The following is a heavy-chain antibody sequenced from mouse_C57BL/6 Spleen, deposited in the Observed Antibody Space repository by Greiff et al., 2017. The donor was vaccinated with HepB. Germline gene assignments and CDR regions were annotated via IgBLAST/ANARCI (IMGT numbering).Heavy chain of an antibody. CDR2: IYPGSGNT. D-gene: IGHD1-1*01. V-gene: IGHV1-76*01. Sequence: LVESGAELVRPGASVKLSCKASGYTFTDYYINWVKQRPGQGLEWIARIYPGSGNTYYNEKFKGKATLTAEKSSSTAYMQLSSLTSEDSAVYFCARAGGSAYYFDYWGQGTTLTVSS. CDR3: ARAGGSAYYFDY. CDR1: GYTFTDYY. J-gene: IGHJ2*01.